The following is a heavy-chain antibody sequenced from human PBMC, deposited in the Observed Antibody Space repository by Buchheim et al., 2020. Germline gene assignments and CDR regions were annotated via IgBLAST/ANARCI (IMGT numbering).Heavy chain of an antibody. CDR1: GFTFSSYG. D-gene: IGHD2-2*01. CDR3: AKDLSIIVVVPAAFGMDV. CDR2: ISYDGSNK. J-gene: IGHJ6*02. V-gene: IGHV3-30*18. Sequence: QVQLVESGGGVVQPGRSLRLSCAASGFTFSSYGMHWVRQAPGKGLEWVAVISYDGSNKYYADSVKGRFTISRDNSKNTLYLQMNSLRAEDTAVYYCAKDLSIIVVVPAAFGMDVWGQRTT.